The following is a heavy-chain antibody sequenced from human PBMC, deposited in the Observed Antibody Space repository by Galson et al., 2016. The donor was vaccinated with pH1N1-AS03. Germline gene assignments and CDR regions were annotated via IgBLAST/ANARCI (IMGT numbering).Heavy chain of an antibody. CDR2: IIPIFGTA. D-gene: IGHD3-3*01. V-gene: IGHV1-69*13. Sequence: SVKVSCKASGGTFSSYGITWVRQAPGQGLEWMGGIIPIFGTANYAQKFQGRVTITADESTSTAYMELSNLGSEDPAVYYCARDKDDFWSGYSEYWGQGTLVTVSS. CDR1: GGTFSSYG. J-gene: IGHJ4*02. CDR3: ARDKDDFWSGYSEY.